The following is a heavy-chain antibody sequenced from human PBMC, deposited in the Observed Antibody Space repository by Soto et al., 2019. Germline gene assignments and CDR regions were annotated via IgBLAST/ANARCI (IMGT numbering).Heavy chain of an antibody. CDR2: IKEDGSVR. V-gene: IGHV3-7*01. Sequence: GGSLRLSCAASGLTFSSYWMSWVRQAPGKGLEWVASIKEDGSVRYYVDSVKGRFTISRDNAKNSLYLQMNSLRAEDTAVYYCARYTRSSPGDYWGQGTLVTVSS. CDR3: ARYTRSSPGDY. CDR1: GLTFSSYW. D-gene: IGHD1-26*01. J-gene: IGHJ4*02.